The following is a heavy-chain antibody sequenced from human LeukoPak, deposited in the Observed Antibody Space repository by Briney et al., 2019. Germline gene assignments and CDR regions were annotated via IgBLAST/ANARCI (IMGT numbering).Heavy chain of an antibody. J-gene: IGHJ4*02. Sequence: PGGSLRLSCAASGFSFSGYAIHWVRQAPGKGLEWVALISHNGGREDYADSVKGRFTIDRDNSKNTVYLQMNSLRPDDTGIYSCARQESRNYQYEGLDYWGQGNLVTVSS. CDR3: ARQESRNYQYEGLDY. D-gene: IGHD3-16*01. CDR1: GFSFSGYA. V-gene: IGHV3-30*04. CDR2: ISHNGGRE.